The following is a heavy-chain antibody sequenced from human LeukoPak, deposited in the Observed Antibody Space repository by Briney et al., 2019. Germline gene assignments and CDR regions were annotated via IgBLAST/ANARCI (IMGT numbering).Heavy chain of an antibody. Sequence: GRSLRLSCGPSGFTFSDYSMNWVRQAPGKGLAWVASITSAGGYKYYADSVKGRFTISRDNAQNSLFLQMNSLRAEDTAVYFCATSGGFVLPNAITGNWYMDVWGRGTSVTVSS. V-gene: IGHV3-21*01. CDR1: GFTFSDYS. CDR2: ITSAGGYK. J-gene: IGHJ6*03. D-gene: IGHD2-2*01. CDR3: ATSGGFVLPNAITGNWYMDV.